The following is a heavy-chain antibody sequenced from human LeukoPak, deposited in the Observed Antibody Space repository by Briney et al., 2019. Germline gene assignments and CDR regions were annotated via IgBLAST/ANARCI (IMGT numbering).Heavy chain of an antibody. Sequence: PGGSLRLSCVGSGFTFDTYEMNWVRQAPGKGLEWVSSISSSSSYIHYADSVKGRFTISRDNAKNSLYLQMNSLRAEDTAVYYCARVGFDYGEYVGHWGQGTLVTVSS. CDR3: ARVGFDYGEYVGH. D-gene: IGHD4-17*01. CDR1: GFTFDTYE. CDR2: ISSSSSYI. J-gene: IGHJ5*02. V-gene: IGHV3-21*01.